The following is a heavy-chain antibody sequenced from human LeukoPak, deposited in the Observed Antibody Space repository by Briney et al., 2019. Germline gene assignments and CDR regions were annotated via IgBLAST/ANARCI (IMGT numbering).Heavy chain of an antibody. D-gene: IGHD5/OR15-5a*01. V-gene: IGHV3-9*01. CDR2: ISWKSDSM. J-gene: IGHJ4*02. CDR1: GFSFDDYA. CDR3: AKDGGHTSVLYYFEC. Sequence: GGSLRLSCAASGFSFDDYAMHWVRQVPGKGLEWVSGISWKSDSMRYADSVKGRFTVSRDNAKNSLYLQMNSLRTEDTALYYCAKDGGHTSVLYYFECWGQGTLVTVSS.